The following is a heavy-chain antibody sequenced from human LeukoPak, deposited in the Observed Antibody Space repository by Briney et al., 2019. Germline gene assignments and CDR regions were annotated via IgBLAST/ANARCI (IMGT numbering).Heavy chain of an antibody. J-gene: IGHJ4*02. Sequence: GGSLRLSCTGSGFTFGDYVMSWFRQAPGKGLEWVGFIGSKPYGGTTEYAASVKGRFTISRDDSKNIAYLQMNSLKTEDTAVFYCTRTGDYYDSSTYYYGLDYWGQGTLVTVSS. CDR3: TRTGDYYDSSTYYYGLDY. CDR1: GFTFGDYV. D-gene: IGHD3-22*01. V-gene: IGHV3-49*03. CDR2: IGSKPYGGTT.